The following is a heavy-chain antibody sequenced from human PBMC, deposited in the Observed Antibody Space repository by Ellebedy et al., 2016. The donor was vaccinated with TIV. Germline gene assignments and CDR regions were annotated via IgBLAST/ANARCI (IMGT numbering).Heavy chain of an antibody. CDR2: IYSGGST. V-gene: IGHV3-66*01. CDR3: TLDSGFVAAAGTGY. Sequence: GESLKISCAASGFTVSSNYMSWVRQAPGRGLEWVSVIYSGGSTYYADSVKGRFTVSRDNSKNTLYLHMNSLRAEDTATYFCTLDSGFVAAAGTGYWGQGTLVTVSS. J-gene: IGHJ4*02. D-gene: IGHD6-25*01. CDR1: GFTVSSNY.